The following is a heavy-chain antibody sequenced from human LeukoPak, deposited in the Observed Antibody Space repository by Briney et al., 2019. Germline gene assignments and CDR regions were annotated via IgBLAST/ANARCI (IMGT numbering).Heavy chain of an antibody. V-gene: IGHV1-2*02. CDR1: GYTFTGYY. CDR3: ARWGYRSGTIYAFDI. D-gene: IGHD3-10*01. Sequence: ASVKVSCKASGYTFTGYYMHWVRQAPGQGLEWMGWINPNSGGTNYAQKFQGRVTMTRDTSISTAYMELSRLRSDDTAVYYCARWGYRSGTIYAFDIWGQGTMVTVSS. J-gene: IGHJ3*02. CDR2: INPNSGGT.